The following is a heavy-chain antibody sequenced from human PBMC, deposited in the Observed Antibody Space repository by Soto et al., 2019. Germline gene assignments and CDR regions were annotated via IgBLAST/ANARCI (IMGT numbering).Heavy chain of an antibody. D-gene: IGHD3-10*01. J-gene: IGHJ3*02. CDR3: ASRFGELLWAFDI. CDR1: GYTFTGYY. V-gene: IGHV1-2*02. Sequence: ASVKVSCKASGYTFTGYYMHWVRQAPGQGLEWMGWINPNSGGTNYAKKFQGRVTMTRDTSISTAYMELSRLRSDDTAVYYCASRFGELLWAFDIWGQGTMVTVSS. CDR2: INPNSGGT.